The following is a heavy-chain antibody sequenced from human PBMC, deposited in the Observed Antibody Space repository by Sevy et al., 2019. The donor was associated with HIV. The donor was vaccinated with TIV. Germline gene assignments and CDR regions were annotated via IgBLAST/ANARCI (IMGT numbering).Heavy chain of an antibody. CDR3: AKDREITMIVVVITVSAFDI. D-gene: IGHD3-22*01. CDR2: ISGSGGST. V-gene: IGHV3-23*01. Sequence: GGSLGLSGAASGFTFSSYAMSWVRQAPGKGLEWVSAISGSGGSTYYADPGKGRFPISRENSKKTLYLQMNSLRAEDTAVYYCAKDREITMIVVVITVSAFDIWGQGTMVTVSS. J-gene: IGHJ3*02. CDR1: GFTFSSYA.